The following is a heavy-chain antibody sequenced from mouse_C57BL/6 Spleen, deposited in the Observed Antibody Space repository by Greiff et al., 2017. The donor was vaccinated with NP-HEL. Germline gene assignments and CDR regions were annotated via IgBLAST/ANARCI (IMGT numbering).Heavy chain of an antibody. CDR1: VYTFPSYW. D-gene: IGHD1-1*01. CDR3: ARPNYYGSSYDY. CDR2: IDPNSGGT. J-gene: IGHJ2*01. Sequence: VPLQQPGAELVTPGASVTLSFQSSVYTFPSYWMPCLKQRPGRVLEWIGRIDPNSGGTKYNEKFKSKATLTVDKPSSTAYMQLSSLTSEDSAVYYCARPNYYGSSYDYWGQGTTLTVSS. V-gene: IGHV1-72*01.